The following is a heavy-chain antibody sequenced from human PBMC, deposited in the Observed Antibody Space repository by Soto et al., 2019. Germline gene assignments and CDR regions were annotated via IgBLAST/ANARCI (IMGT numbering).Heavy chain of an antibody. V-gene: IGHV3-7*01. J-gene: IGHJ6*02. D-gene: IGHD3-10*02. Sequence: GGSLRLSCVASGFSFNKYWMTWVRQAPGKGLQWVANIKEDGSEKYYVESVKGRFTISRDNAKNSLYLHMNSLRAEDTAVYYRARDQDFVLDPPVAPPYFYGMDVWGQGTAVTVSS. CDR3: ARDQDFVLDPPVAPPYFYGMDV. CDR2: IKEDGSEK. CDR1: GFSFNKYW.